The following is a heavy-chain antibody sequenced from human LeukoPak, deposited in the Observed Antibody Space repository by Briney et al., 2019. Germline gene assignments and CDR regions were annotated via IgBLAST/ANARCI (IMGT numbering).Heavy chain of an antibody. CDR3: VRHDGRGGATMGAFDS. CDR2: IYYSGST. J-gene: IGHJ5*01. Sequence: SETLSLTCTVSGGSISSSSYYWGWIRQPPGKGLEWIGSIYYSGSTYYNPSLESRVTISVDTSKNQFSLKLSSVTAADTAVYYCVRHDGRGGATMGAFDSWGQGSLVTVSS. CDR1: GGSISSSSYY. V-gene: IGHV4-39*01. D-gene: IGHD4/OR15-4a*01.